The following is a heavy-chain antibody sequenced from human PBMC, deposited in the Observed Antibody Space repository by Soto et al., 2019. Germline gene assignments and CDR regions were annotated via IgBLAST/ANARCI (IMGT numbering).Heavy chain of an antibody. V-gene: IGHV3-21*01. J-gene: IGHJ6*03. CDR3: ASTNSRSYYMDV. Sequence: EVQLVESGGGLVKPGGSLRLSCAASGFTFSSYSMNWVRQAPGKGLEWVSSISSSSSYIYYAESVKGRFTISSDNAKNSLYLQMNSLRAEDTAVYYCASTNSRSYYMDVWGKGTTVTVSS. CDR1: GFTFSSYS. D-gene: IGHD6-13*01. CDR2: ISSSSSYI.